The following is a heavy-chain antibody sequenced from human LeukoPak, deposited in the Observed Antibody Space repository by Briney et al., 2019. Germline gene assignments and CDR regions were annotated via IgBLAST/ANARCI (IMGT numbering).Heavy chain of an antibody. V-gene: IGHV3-30*02. CDR2: ISYEAINE. Sequence: GGSLRLSCAASGFTFSTYGMHWVRQAPGKGLEWVAYISYEAINEQYAESVKGRFTISRDNSKDTLYLQMNSLRPEDTAVYYCAKVVGGLVPAPTDYWGQGTLVTVSS. D-gene: IGHD2-2*01. CDR1: GFTFSTYG. J-gene: IGHJ4*02. CDR3: AKVVGGLVPAPTDY.